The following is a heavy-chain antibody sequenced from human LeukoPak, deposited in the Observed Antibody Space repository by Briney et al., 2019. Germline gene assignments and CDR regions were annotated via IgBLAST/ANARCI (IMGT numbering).Heavy chain of an antibody. Sequence: GGSLRLSCAASGFTFSNYWMTWVRQAPGKGLEWVANIKGDGSEKNYVDSVKGRFTISRDNAEKSVYLQMNSLRAEDTAVYYCARLRYYGMDVWGQGTTVTVSS. CDR1: GFTFSNYW. CDR3: ARLRYYGMDV. CDR2: IKGDGSEK. V-gene: IGHV3-7*01. J-gene: IGHJ6*02.